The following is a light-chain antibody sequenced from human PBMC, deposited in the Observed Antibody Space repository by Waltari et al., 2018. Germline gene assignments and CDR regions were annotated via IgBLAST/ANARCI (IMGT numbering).Light chain of an antibody. CDR1: RSDVCGYNF. CDR2: EVS. Sequence: QSALTQPPSASGSPGQSVIISCTGTRSDVCGYNFVPWYQQYPGKAPKPMIYEVSKRPSGVPDRFSGSKSGNTASLTVSGLQAEDEADYYCSSFAGSSNVVFGGGTKLTVL. V-gene: IGLV2-8*01. J-gene: IGLJ2*01. CDR3: SSFAGSSNVV.